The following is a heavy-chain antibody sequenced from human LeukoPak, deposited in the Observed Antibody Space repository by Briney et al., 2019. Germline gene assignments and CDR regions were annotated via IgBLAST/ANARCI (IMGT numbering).Heavy chain of an antibody. J-gene: IGHJ6*02. V-gene: IGHV3-9*01. CDR3: AKAAVKNWGSFYYYGMDV. Sequence: PGGSLRLSCAASGFTFDDYAMHWVRQAPGKGLEWVSGISWNSGSIGYADSVKGRFTISRDNAKNSLYLQMNSLRAEDTALYYCAKAAVKNWGSFYYYGMDVWGQGTTVTVSS. CDR1: GFTFDDYA. D-gene: IGHD7-27*01. CDR2: ISWNSGSI.